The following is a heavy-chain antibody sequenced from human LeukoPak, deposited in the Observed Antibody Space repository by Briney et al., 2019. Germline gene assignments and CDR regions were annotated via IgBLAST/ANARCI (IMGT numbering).Heavy chain of an antibody. J-gene: IGHJ4*02. CDR1: GGSFSGYY. CDR2: INHSGST. CDR3: ARSQDGRYDSSGYYFDY. D-gene: IGHD3-22*01. Sequence: KPSETLSLTCAVYGGSFSGYYWSWIRQPPGKGLEWIGEINHSGSTNYNPSLKSRVTISVDTSKNQFSLKLSSVTAADTAVYYCARSQDGRYDSSGYYFDYWGQGMLVTVSS. V-gene: IGHV4-34*01.